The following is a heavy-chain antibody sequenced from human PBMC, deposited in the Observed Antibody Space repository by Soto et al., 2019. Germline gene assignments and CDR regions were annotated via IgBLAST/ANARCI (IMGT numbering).Heavy chain of an antibody. CDR2: ISSSSSTI. V-gene: IGHV3-48*02. Sequence: GSLRLSCAASGFTFSSYSMNWVRQAPGKGLEWVSYISSSSSTIYYADSVKGRFTISRDNAKNSLYLQMNSLRDEDTAVYYCARDRRYDFWSGYFPYYYYGMDVWGQGTTVTVS. CDR3: ARDRRYDFWSGYFPYYYYGMDV. D-gene: IGHD3-3*01. J-gene: IGHJ6*02. CDR1: GFTFSSYS.